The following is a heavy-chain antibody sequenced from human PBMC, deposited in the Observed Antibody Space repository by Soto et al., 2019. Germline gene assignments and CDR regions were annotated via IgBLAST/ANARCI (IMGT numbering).Heavy chain of an antibody. V-gene: IGHV4-4*02. CDR2: IYHSGST. CDR3: SIVVTTAPNSIDP. Sequence: SETLSLTCAVSGGSISSSNWWSWGRQPPGKGLEWIGEIYHSGSTNYNPSLKSRVTISVDKSKNQFSLKLSSVTAADTAVYYCSIVVTTAPNSIDPWGQATLVTVSA. D-gene: IGHD4-17*01. CDR1: GGSISSSNW. J-gene: IGHJ5*02.